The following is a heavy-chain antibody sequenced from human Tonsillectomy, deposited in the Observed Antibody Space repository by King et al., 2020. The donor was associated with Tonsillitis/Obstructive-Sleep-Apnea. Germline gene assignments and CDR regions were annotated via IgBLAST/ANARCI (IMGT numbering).Heavy chain of an antibody. CDR2: ISYDGTKK. CDR1: GFTVSSYA. V-gene: IGHV3-30*04. D-gene: IGHD4-17*01. CDR3: ARGPDYGDFLLCGMDV. J-gene: IGHJ6*02. Sequence: VQLVESGGGVVQPGRSLRLSCAASGFTVSSYAMHWVRQAPGKGLEWVAVISYDGTKKYYADPVKGRLTISRDNSKNTLYLQMNSLRAEDTAVYYCARGPDYGDFLLCGMDVWGQGTTVTVSS.